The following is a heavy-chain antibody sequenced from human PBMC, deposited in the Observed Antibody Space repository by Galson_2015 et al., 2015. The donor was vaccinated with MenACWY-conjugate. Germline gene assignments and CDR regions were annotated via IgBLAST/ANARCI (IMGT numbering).Heavy chain of an antibody. CDR2: IYHSGIT. Sequence: SETLSLTCTVSGDSISRGHYWGWIRQPPGKGLEWIGSIYHSGITNYNPSLKSRVTISVDKSKNQFSLKVNSVTAADTAVYYCARGYSYGLGSSRFDYWGQGTLITVSS. J-gene: IGHJ4*02. D-gene: IGHD5-18*01. CDR1: GDSISRGHY. V-gene: IGHV4-38-2*02. CDR3: ARGYSYGLGSSRFDY.